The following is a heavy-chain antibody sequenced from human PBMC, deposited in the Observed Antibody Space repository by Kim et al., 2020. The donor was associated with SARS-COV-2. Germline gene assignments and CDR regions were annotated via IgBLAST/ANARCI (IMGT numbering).Heavy chain of an antibody. V-gene: IGHV4-61*01. CDR2: IYYSGST. CDR1: GGSVSSGSYY. Sequence: SETLSLTCTVSGGSVSSGSYYWSWIRQPPGKGLEWIGYIYYSGSTNYNPSLKSRVTISVDTSKNQFSLKLSSVTAADTAVYYCARVTFGGVIVDWYFDLWGRGTLVTVSS. J-gene: IGHJ2*01. CDR3: ARVTFGGVIVDWYFDL. D-gene: IGHD3-16*02.